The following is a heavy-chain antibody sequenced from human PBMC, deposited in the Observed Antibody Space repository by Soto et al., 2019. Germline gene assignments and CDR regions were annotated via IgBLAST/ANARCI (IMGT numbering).Heavy chain of an antibody. V-gene: IGHV4-59*08. CDR2: IYYSGST. D-gene: IGHD3-16*02. J-gene: IGHJ4*02. CDR1: GGSISSYY. CDR3: ARGGRGVIAQYYFDY. Sequence: LPETLSLTCTVSGGSISSYYWSWIRQPPGKGLEWIGYIYYSGSTNYNPSLKSRVTISVDTSKNQFSLKLSSVTAADTAVYYCARGGRGVIAQYYFDYWGQGTLVTVSS.